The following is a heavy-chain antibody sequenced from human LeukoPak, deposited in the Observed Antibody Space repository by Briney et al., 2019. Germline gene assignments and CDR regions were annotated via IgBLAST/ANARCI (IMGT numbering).Heavy chain of an antibody. CDR3: ARRLDREFDY. CDR2: IYPGDSDT. V-gene: IGHV5-51*01. Sequence: GESLQISCQGSGYSFTNYWISWVRQVPGKGLEWMGIIYPGDSDTRYSPSFQGQVTISADKSISTAYLQWSSLQASDTAMYYCARRLDREFDYWGQGTLVTVSS. J-gene: IGHJ4*02. D-gene: IGHD1-26*01. CDR1: GYSFTNYW.